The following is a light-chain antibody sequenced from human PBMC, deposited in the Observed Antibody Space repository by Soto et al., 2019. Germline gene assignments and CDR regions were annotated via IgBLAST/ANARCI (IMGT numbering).Light chain of an antibody. CDR3: QQSSSAPLT. CDR1: QSVNTY. J-gene: IGKJ3*01. V-gene: IGKV1-39*01. CDR2: AAS. Sequence: DIQMTQSPSAMSASVGDRVTIPCRASQSVNTYLNWYQHKPGKAPKLLIYAASSLQSGVPSRFSGSGSGTEFTLTISSLQPEDSAVYYCQQSSSAPLTFGPGTKVDIK.